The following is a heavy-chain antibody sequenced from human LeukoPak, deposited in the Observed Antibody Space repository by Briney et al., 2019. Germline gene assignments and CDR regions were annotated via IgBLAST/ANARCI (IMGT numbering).Heavy chain of an antibody. J-gene: IGHJ4*02. CDR1: GFTFSSYA. V-gene: IGHV3-30-3*01. Sequence: GGSLRLSCAASGFTFSSYAMHWVRQAPGKGLEWVAVISYDGSNKYYADSVKGRFTIPRDNSKNTLYLQMNSLRAEDTAVYYCAREGWSKDYYDSSGYPYYFDYWGQGTLVTVSS. CDR2: ISYDGSNK. CDR3: AREGWSKDYYDSSGYPYYFDY. D-gene: IGHD3-22*01.